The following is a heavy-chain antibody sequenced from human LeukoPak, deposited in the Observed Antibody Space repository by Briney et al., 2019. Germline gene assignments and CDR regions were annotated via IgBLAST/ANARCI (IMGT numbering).Heavy chain of an antibody. V-gene: IGHV1-18*01. D-gene: IGHD6-6*01. CDR1: GYTFISYG. CDR2: ISPYNGNT. CDR3: ARGEGVAARQSWFDP. J-gene: IGHJ5*02. Sequence: ASVQVSCKATGYTFISYGINWVRQPPGQGLEWMGWISPYNGNTNYAQKFQGRVTMTTDTSTSTAYMELRSLKSDDTAVYYCARGEGVAARQSWFDPWGQGTLVTVSS.